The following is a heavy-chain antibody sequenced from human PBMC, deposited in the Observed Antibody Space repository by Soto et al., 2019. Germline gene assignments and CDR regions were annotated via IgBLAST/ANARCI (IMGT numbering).Heavy chain of an antibody. CDR3: ARDRRDGYNRFWFDP. CDR1: GFTFSSYS. Sequence: EVQLVESGGGLVKPGGSLRLSCAASGFTFSSYSMNWVRQAPGKGLEWVSSISSSSSYIYYADSVKGRFTISRDNAKNSLYLQMNSLRAEDTAVYYCARDRRDGYNRFWFDPWGQGTLVTVSS. D-gene: IGHD5-12*01. V-gene: IGHV3-21*01. J-gene: IGHJ5*02. CDR2: ISSSSSYI.